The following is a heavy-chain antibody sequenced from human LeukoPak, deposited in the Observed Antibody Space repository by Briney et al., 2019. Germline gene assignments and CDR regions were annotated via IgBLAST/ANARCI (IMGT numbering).Heavy chain of an antibody. D-gene: IGHD3-16*02. Sequence: GASVKVSCKASGYTFTSHYMHWVRQAPGQGLEWMGIINPSGGSTSYAQKFQGRVTMTRDTSTSTVYMELSSLRSEDTAVYYCARGMSMITFGGVIAPDFDYWGQGTLVTVSS. CDR3: ARGMSMITFGGVIAPDFDY. CDR1: GYTFTSHY. CDR2: INPSGGST. V-gene: IGHV1-46*01. J-gene: IGHJ4*02.